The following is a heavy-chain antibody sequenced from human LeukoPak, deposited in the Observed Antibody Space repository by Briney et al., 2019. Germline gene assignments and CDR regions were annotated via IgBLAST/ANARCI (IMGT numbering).Heavy chain of an antibody. D-gene: IGHD5-18*01. CDR1: GFTFGNFA. Sequence: GGSLRLSCAASGFTFGNFAMNWVRQAPGKGLEWVSAISGGGGRTYYTDSVKGRFTISRDTSKNTLNLQLNSLRAEDTAIYYCAREDVDTSFDYWGHGTLVTVSS. V-gene: IGHV3-23*01. CDR2: ISGGGGRT. CDR3: AREDVDTSFDY. J-gene: IGHJ4*01.